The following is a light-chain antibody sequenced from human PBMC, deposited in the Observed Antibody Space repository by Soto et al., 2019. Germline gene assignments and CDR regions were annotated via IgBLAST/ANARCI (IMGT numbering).Light chain of an antibody. Sequence: QSVPTQPPSVSGAPGQRVTISCTGSSSNIGAGFDVHWYRQVPGTAPKLLIYGNNNRPSGVPDRFSGSKSGTSASLAITGLQAEDEADYYCQSYDSSLSGVVFGGGIKLTVL. V-gene: IGLV1-40*01. CDR1: SSNIGAGFD. J-gene: IGLJ2*01. CDR3: QSYDSSLSGVV. CDR2: GNN.